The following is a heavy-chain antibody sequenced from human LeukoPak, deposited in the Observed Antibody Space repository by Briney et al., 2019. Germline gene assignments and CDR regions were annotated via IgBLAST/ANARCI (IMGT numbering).Heavy chain of an antibody. CDR2: IYYSGST. Sequence: PSETLSFACTVSGGSISSYNWSWIRQPPGKGLEWIGYIYYSGSTNYNPSLKSRVTISVDTSKNQFSLKLSSVTAADTAVYYCARRCSWTKYEYFQHWGQGTLVTVSS. CDR1: GGSISSYN. J-gene: IGHJ1*01. D-gene: IGHD6-13*01. V-gene: IGHV4-59*12. CDR3: ARRCSWTKYEYFQH.